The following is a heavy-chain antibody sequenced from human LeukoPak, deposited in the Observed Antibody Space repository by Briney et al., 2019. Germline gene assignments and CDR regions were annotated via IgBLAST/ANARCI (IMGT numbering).Heavy chain of an antibody. D-gene: IGHD2-15*01. V-gene: IGHV3-20*04. J-gene: IGHJ6*03. CDR2: ITWNGGST. CDR3: ARGGGSIRHSYYYYVDV. Sequence: GGSLRLSCAASGFSFNDYGMSWVRQAPGQGPEWVSGITWNGGSTDYAASVKGRFTISRDNAKDSLYLRMNSLRDEDTALYYCARGGGSIRHSYYYYVDVWGKGTSVTVSS. CDR1: GFSFNDYG.